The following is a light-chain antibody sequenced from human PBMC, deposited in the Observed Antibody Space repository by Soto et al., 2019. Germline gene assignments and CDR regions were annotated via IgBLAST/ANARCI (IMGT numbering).Light chain of an antibody. CDR1: SSDVGGYNY. CDR2: DVS. J-gene: IGLJ1*01. V-gene: IGLV2-11*01. CDR3: CSYAGSYTSPYV. Sequence: QSVLTQPRSVSGSPGQSVTISCTGTSSDVGGYNYVSWYQQHPGKAPKLMIYDVSKRPSGVPDRFSGSKSGNTASLTISGLQAXDEADYYCCSYAGSYTSPYVFGTGTKV.